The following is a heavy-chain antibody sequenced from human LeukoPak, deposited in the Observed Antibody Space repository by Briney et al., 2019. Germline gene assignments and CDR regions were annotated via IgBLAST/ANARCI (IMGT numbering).Heavy chain of an antibody. V-gene: IGHV3-30*03. CDR1: GFTFSDYY. J-gene: IGHJ4*02. D-gene: IGHD5-18*01. CDR2: ISFDGGVR. CDR3: LTEDTPTVYDY. Sequence: GGSLRLSCAASGFTFSDYYMSWVRQAPGKGLEWVALISFDGGVRYYADSVKGRFTISRDNSKNTLYLQMNSLRSEDSAVYYCLTEDTPTVYDYWGQGTLVTVSS.